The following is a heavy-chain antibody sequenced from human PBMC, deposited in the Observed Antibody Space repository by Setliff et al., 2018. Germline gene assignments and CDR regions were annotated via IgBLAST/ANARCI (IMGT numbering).Heavy chain of an antibody. Sequence: GESLKISCKDSGYSFSISWIGWVRQMPGKGLDWMGIIYPGDSHNIRYSPSFQGQVTISADKSISTAYLQWSSLKASDTAIYYCARHRVGNSGYAIPILDFWGQGALVTVSS. D-gene: IGHD5-12*01. V-gene: IGHV5-51*01. CDR3: ARHRVGNSGYAIPILDF. CDR1: GYSFSISW. CDR2: IYPGDSHNI. J-gene: IGHJ4*02.